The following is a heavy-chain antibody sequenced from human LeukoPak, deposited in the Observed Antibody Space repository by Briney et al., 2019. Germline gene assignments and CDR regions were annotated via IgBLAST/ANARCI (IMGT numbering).Heavy chain of an antibody. Sequence: PGGSLRLSCAASGFTFSRYGMYWVRQAPGKGLEWVALISSDGSGKYYADSLKGRFTISRDNSKNTLYLQMNSLRPEDTAEYYCAKDLPQAAFSGGQGTLVTVSS. V-gene: IGHV3-30*18. CDR3: AKDLPQAAFS. CDR1: GFTFSRYG. J-gene: IGHJ4*02. CDR2: ISSDGSGK. D-gene: IGHD2-15*01.